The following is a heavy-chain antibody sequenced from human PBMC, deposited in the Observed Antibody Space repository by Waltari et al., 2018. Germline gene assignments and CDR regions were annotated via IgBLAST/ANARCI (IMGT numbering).Heavy chain of an antibody. V-gene: IGHV3-23*01. J-gene: IGHJ4*02. Sequence: EVQLLESGGGLVQPGGSLRLSCAASGFAFSSSARSWVRQAPGKGLEWVSAISGSGGSTYYADSVKGRFTISRDNSKNTLYLQMNSLRAEDTAVYYCAKGGGNYPRANFDYWGQGTLVTVSS. D-gene: IGHD4-4*01. CDR1: GFAFSSSA. CDR3: AKGGGNYPRANFDY. CDR2: ISGSGGST.